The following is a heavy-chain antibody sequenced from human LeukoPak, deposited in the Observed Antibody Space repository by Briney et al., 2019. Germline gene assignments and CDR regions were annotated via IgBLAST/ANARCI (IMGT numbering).Heavy chain of an antibody. J-gene: IGHJ4*02. V-gene: IGHV3-23*01. CDR2: ISGSASST. D-gene: IGHD1-26*01. CDR1: GFTFSSYA. CDR3: AKVGEPGYFDY. Sequence: GGSLRLSCAASGFTFSSYAMSWVRQAPGKGLEWVSTISGSASSTYYAHSVKGRFTISRDNSKNTLYLQMNSLRAEDTAVYYCAKVGEPGYFDYWGQGTLVTVSS.